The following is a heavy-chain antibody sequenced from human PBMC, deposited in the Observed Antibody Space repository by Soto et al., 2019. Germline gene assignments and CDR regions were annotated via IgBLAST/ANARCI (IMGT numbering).Heavy chain of an antibody. CDR1: GFSLTSRPMG. CDR3: AHRLSGYNWNGGYFDY. J-gene: IGHJ4*02. Sequence: QITLKESAPTRVKPTQTLTLTCTFSGFSLTSRPMGVGWIRQPPVKALEWLAFIYWDDDKRYSPSLRSRLTITKDTPGNQVVLTMTDMDPVDTATYYCAHRLSGYNWNGGYFDYWGQGALVTVSS. CDR2: IYWDDDK. V-gene: IGHV2-5*02. D-gene: IGHD1-1*01.